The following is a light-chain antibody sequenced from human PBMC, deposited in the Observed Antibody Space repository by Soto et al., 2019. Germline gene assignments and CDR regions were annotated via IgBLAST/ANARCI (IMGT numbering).Light chain of an antibody. V-gene: IGKV1-9*01. J-gene: IGKJ3*01. Sequence: DIQLTQSPSFLSASVGDRVTITCRASQGISSYLAWYQQKPGKAPKLLIYAASTWQSGVPSRFSGSGSGTEFTLTISSLQPEDSATYYCQRLNSYPLTFGLGTKVDIK. CDR1: QGISSY. CDR3: QRLNSYPLT. CDR2: AAS.